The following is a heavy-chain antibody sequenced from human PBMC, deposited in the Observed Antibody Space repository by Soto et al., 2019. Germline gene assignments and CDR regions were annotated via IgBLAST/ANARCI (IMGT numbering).Heavy chain of an antibody. CDR3: ARDKDRQQIGGNYYDSMDG. J-gene: IGHJ6*02. V-gene: IGHV1-69*12. CDR2: ISPIVPTP. CDR1: GGTFGNSA. D-gene: IGHD1-26*01. Sequence: QVQLVQSGAEVKKPGSSVRVSCKASGGTFGNSAISWVRQAPGQGLEWMGGISPIVPTPDYAQKFQGRVTITADESTSTAYMEFTSLRSEDTAVYHWARDKDRQQIGGNYYDSMDGWGQETTVTV.